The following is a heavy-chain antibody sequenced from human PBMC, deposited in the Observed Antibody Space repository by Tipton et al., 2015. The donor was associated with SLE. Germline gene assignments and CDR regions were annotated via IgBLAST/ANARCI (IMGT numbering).Heavy chain of an antibody. J-gene: IGHJ3*02. Sequence: LRLSCTVSGGSISTYSWSWIRQPPGKGLEWIGYIYYSGSTNYNRPLKSRVTISVDTSKNQFSLKLSSVTAADTAVYYCARGGGGAFDMWGQGTMVTVSS. CDR2: IYYSGST. V-gene: IGHV4-59*01. D-gene: IGHD3-16*01. CDR1: GGSISTYS. CDR3: ARGGGGAFDM.